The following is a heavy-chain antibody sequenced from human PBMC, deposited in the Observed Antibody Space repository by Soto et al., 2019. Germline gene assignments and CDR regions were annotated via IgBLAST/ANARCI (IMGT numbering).Heavy chain of an antibody. CDR3: ARSGPHYDILTGYTTDYYYGMDV. V-gene: IGHV3-23*01. CDR2: ISGSGGST. CDR1: GFTFSSYA. Sequence: GGSLRLSCVAPGFTFSSYAMSWVRQAPGKGLEWVSAISGSGGSTYYADSVKGRFTISRDNSKNTLYLQMNSLRAEDTAVYYCARSGPHYDILTGYTTDYYYGMDVWGQGTTVTVSS. J-gene: IGHJ6*02. D-gene: IGHD3-9*01.